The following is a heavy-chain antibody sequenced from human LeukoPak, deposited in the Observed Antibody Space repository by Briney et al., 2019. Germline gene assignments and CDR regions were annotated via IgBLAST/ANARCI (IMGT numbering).Heavy chain of an antibody. CDR3: ARDENPTTDYYYGMDV. D-gene: IGHD4-17*01. V-gene: IGHV3-11*01. CDR2: ISSSGSTI. J-gene: IGHJ6*02. Sequence: GSLRLSCAASGFTFSDYYMSWIRQAPGKGLEWVSYISSSGSTIYCADSVKGRFTISRDNAKNSLYLQMNSLRAEDTAVYYCARDENPTTDYYYGMDVWGQGTTVTVSS. CDR1: GFTFSDYY.